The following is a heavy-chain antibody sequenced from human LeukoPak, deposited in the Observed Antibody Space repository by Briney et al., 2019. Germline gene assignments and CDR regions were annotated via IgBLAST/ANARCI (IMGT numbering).Heavy chain of an antibody. Sequence: GASVKVSCKASGGTFSSYAISWVRQAPGQGLEWMGGIIPIFGTANYAQKFQGRVTITADESTSTAYMELSSLRSEDTAVYYCARSRSGYSSSSIEYYFDYWGQGILVTVSS. CDR1: GGTFSSYA. V-gene: IGHV1-69*13. D-gene: IGHD6-13*01. CDR3: ARSRSGYSSSSIEYYFDY. CDR2: IIPIFGTA. J-gene: IGHJ4*02.